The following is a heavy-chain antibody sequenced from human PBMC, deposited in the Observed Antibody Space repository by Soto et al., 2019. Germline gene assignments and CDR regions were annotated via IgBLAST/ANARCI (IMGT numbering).Heavy chain of an antibody. D-gene: IGHD5-18*01. CDR3: ARHRLDGDTAMVIWNWFDP. CDR2: IYPGDSDT. CDR1: GYSFTSYW. J-gene: IGHJ5*02. Sequence: GESLKISCKGSGYSFTSYWIGWVRQMPGKGLEWMGIIYPGDSDTRYSPSFQGQVTTSADKSISTAYLQWSSLKASDTAMYYCARHRLDGDTAMVIWNWFDPWGQGTLVTVSS. V-gene: IGHV5-51*01.